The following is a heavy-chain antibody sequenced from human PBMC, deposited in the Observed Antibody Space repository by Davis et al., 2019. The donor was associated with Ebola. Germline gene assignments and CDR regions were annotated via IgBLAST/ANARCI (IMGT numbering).Heavy chain of an antibody. V-gene: IGHV1-69*10. J-gene: IGHJ6*03. CDR2: IIPILGIA. CDR1: GGTFSSYA. CDR3: ARDGVVANWGYYYYYYMDV. Sequence: SVKVSCKASGGTFSSYAISWVRQAPGQGLEWMGGIIPILGIANYAQKFQGRVTITADKSTSTAYMELSSLRSEDTAVYYCARDGVVANWGYYYYYYMDVWGKGTTVTVSS. D-gene: IGHD7-27*01.